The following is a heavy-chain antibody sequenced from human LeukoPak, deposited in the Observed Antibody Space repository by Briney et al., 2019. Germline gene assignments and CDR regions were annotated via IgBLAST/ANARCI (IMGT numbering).Heavy chain of an antibody. CDR3: ARDLLGYCSGGSCYAGWFDP. J-gene: IGHJ5*02. Sequence: GTSVKVSCKASGYTFTSYGISWVRQAPGQGLEWMGWISAYNGNTNYAQKLQGRVSVTTDTSTSTAYMELRSLRSDDTAVYYCARDLLGYCSGGSCYAGWFDPWGQGTLVTVSS. V-gene: IGHV1-18*04. D-gene: IGHD2-15*01. CDR1: GYTFTSYG. CDR2: ISAYNGNT.